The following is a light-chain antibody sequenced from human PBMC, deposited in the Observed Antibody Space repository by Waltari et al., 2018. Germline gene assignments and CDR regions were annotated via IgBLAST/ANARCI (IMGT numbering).Light chain of an antibody. V-gene: IGKV4-1*01. CDR3: QQYYSTPHT. CDR2: WAS. Sequence: DIVMTQSPDSLAVSLGERATINCKSSQSISYISNNKNFLVWYQQNPGQPPKLLIYWASTRESGVPDRCSGSGSGTDFTLTSRSLQAEDVAVYYCQQYYSTPHTFGQGTKLEIK. CDR1: QSISYISNNKNF. J-gene: IGKJ2*01.